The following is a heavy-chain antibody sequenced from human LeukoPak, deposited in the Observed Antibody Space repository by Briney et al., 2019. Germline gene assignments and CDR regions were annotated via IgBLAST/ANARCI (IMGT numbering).Heavy chain of an antibody. CDR3: ARRLSIAAAGRKRAYYFDY. CDR1: GYTFTSFD. D-gene: IGHD6-13*01. V-gene: IGHV1-8*01. J-gene: IGHJ4*02. Sequence: ASVKVSCKASGYTFTSFDIKWVRQANGQGVEWMGLINPKSGNTGYAQKFQGRVTMTRNTSISTAYMELSSLRSEDTAVYYCARRLSIAAAGRKRAYYFDYWGQGTLVTVSS. CDR2: INPKSGNT.